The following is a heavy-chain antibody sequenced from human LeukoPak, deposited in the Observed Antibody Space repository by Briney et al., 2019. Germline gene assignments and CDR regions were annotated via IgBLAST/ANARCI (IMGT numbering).Heavy chain of an antibody. J-gene: IGHJ4*02. Sequence: GGSLRLSCAASGFTFSSYSMNWVRQAPGKGLEWVSSISSSSSYIYYADSVKGRLTISRDNAKNSLYLQMNSLRAEDTAVYYCARAQDTAMALDYWGQGTLVTVSS. CDR1: GFTFSSYS. CDR3: ARAQDTAMALDY. D-gene: IGHD5-18*01. CDR2: ISSSSSYI. V-gene: IGHV3-21*01.